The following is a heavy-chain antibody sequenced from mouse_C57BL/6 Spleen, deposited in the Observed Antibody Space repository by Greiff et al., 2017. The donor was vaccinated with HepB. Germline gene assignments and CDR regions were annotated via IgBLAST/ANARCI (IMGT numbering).Heavy chain of an antibody. V-gene: IGHV1-58*01. CDR2: IYIGNGYT. CDR3: ARRGPITTVGDTEYFDV. J-gene: IGHJ1*03. D-gene: IGHD1-1*01. Sequence: EVQLQESGAELVRPGSSVKMSCKTSGYTFTSYGINWVKQTPEQGLEWIGYIYIGNGYTEYNEKFKGKATLTSDTSSSTAYMHISSLTSEDSAIYLCARRGPITTVGDTEYFDVWGTGTTVTVSS. CDR1: GYTFTSYG.